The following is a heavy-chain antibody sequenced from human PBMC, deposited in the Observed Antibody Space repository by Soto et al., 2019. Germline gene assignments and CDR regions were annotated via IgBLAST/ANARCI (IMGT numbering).Heavy chain of an antibody. Sequence: GGSLRLSCAASGFTFSDHYMDWVRQAPGKGLEWVGRTRNKANSYTTEYAASVKGRFTIPRDDSKNSLYLQMNSLKTEDTAVYYCARHSTYLPYYMDVWGKGTTVTVSS. CDR2: TRNKANSYTT. D-gene: IGHD1-26*01. V-gene: IGHV3-72*01. CDR3: ARHSTYLPYYMDV. J-gene: IGHJ6*03. CDR1: GFTFSDHY.